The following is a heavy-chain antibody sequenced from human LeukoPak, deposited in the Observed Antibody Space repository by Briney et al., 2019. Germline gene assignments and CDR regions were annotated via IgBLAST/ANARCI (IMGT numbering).Heavy chain of an antibody. CDR1: GFTFSSYA. CDR2: ISYDGSNK. D-gene: IGHD4-17*01. J-gene: IGHJ4*02. Sequence: PGGSLRLSCAASGFTFSSYAMYWVRQAPGKGLEWVAVISYDGSNKYYADSVKGRFSISRDNSRNTQNLQMSSLRVEDTAVYYCARETGSAVGSTDFDYWGQGTLVTVSS. CDR3: ARETGSAVGSTDFDY. V-gene: IGHV3-30-3*01.